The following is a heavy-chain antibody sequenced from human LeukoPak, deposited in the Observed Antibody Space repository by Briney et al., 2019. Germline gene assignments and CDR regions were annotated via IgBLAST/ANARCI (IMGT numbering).Heavy chain of an antibody. CDR2: ISGSGGST. V-gene: IGHV3-23*01. D-gene: IGHD3-22*01. CDR3: AKDGSEYYYDSSGNLD. CDR1: GFTFSSYA. Sequence: GGSLRLSCAASGFTFSSYAMSWVRQAPGKGLEWVSAISGSGGSTYYADSVKGRFTISRDNSKNTLYLQMNSLRAEDTAVYYCAKDGSEYYYDSSGNLDWGQGTLVTVSS. J-gene: IGHJ4*02.